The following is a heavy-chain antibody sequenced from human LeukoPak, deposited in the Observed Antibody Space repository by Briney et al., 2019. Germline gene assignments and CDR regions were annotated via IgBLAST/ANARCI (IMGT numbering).Heavy chain of an antibody. CDR1: GFTFSSYG. CDR2: ISSSGSTI. D-gene: IGHD3-22*01. CDR3: ARDYYYDSSGYSGY. J-gene: IGHJ4*02. Sequence: GGSLRLSCAASGFTFSSYGMHWIRQAPGKGLEWVSYISSSGSTIYYADSVKGRFTISRDNAKNSLYLQMNSLRAEDTAVYYCARDYYYDSSGYSGYWGQGTLVTVSS. V-gene: IGHV3-48*04.